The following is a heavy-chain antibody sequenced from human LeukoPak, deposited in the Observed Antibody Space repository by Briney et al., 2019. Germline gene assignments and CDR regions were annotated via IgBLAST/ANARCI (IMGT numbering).Heavy chain of an antibody. CDR2: IKRDGSEK. D-gene: IGHD3-16*01. CDR3: ARQPIYEAYFDF. V-gene: IGHV3-7*01. Sequence: GGSLRLSCVASGFPFDRYWMSWVRQAPGKGLEWVANIKRDGSEKNFVDSVKGRFTISRDNAENSLFLQMNSLRADDTAVYFCARQPIYEAYFDFWGQGTLVTVSS. CDR1: GFPFDRYW. J-gene: IGHJ4*02.